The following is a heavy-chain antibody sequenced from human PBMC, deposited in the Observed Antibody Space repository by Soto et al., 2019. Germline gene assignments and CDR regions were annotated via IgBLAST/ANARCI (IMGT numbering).Heavy chain of an antibody. J-gene: IGHJ4*02. D-gene: IGHD3-9*01. CDR3: ARQGGDYDILTGYLDY. CDR1: GYSFTTYW. Sequence: GASLKISCKGSGYSFTTYWIGWVRQMPGKGLEWMGIIYPGDSDTRYSPSFQGQVTFSADKSISTAYLQWSSLKASDTAMYYCARQGGDYDILTGYLDYWGQGTLVTVS. CDR2: IYPGDSDT. V-gene: IGHV5-51*01.